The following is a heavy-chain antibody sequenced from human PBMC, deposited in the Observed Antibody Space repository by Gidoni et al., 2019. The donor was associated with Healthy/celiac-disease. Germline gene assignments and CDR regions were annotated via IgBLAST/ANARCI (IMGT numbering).Heavy chain of an antibody. CDR3: ASGYSSGWLASDY. V-gene: IGHV3-21*01. D-gene: IGHD6-19*01. CDR1: GFTFSSYS. Sequence: EVQLVESGGGLVKPGGSLRLSCAASGFTFSSYSMNWVRQAPGKGLEWVSSISSSSSYIYYADSVKGRCTISRDNAKNSLYLQMNSLRAEDTAVYYCASGYSSGWLASDYWGQGTLVTVSS. J-gene: IGHJ4*02. CDR2: ISSSSSYI.